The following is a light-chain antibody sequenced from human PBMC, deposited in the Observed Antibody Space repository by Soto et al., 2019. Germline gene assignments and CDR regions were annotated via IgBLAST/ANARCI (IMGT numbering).Light chain of an antibody. Sequence: DIQLTQSPSTLSVSEGDRVTITCRASQSVSLWLAWYQQKPGKAPKLLIYDASTLETGVPPRFSGSGSGTEFTLTISSLQPDDFATYYCQQYDSYWTFGQGTKVDIK. CDR1: QSVSLW. CDR2: DAS. CDR3: QQYDSYWT. V-gene: IGKV1-5*01. J-gene: IGKJ1*01.